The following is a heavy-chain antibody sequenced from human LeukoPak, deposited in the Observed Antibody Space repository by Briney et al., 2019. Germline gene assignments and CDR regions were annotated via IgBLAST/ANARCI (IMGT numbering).Heavy chain of an antibody. D-gene: IGHD2-2*01. V-gene: IGHV3-74*01. CDR2: INSDGSST. CDR1: GFTFSSYW. CDR3: AKDRGYCSSTSCYADY. Sequence: QPGGSLRLSCAASGFTFSSYWMHWVRQAPGKGLVWVSRINSDGSSTSYADSVKGRFTISRDNSKNTLYLQMNSLRAEDTAVYYCAKDRGYCSSTSCYADYWGQGTLVTVSS. J-gene: IGHJ4*02.